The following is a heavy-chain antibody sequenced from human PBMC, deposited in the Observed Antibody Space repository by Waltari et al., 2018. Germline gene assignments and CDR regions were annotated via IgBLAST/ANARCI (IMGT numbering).Heavy chain of an antibody. CDR1: GNTLTNLA. Sequence: QVQLVQSGAEVKKPGASVKGPCKVSGNTLTNLAMHWVRQAPGTGLEWMGGFDPEDGETIYAQKFQGRVTMTEDTSTDTAYMELSSLRSEDTAVYYCATQSWVQGSGSSLDYWGQGTLVTVSS. J-gene: IGHJ4*02. CDR2: FDPEDGET. D-gene: IGHD3-10*01. V-gene: IGHV1-24*01. CDR3: ATQSWVQGSGSSLDY.